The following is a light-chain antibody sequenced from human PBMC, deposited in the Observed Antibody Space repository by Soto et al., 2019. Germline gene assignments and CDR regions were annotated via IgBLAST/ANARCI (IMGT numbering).Light chain of an antibody. J-gene: IGKJ1*01. CDR1: QSISSW. CDR2: DAS. Sequence: DIQMTQSPSPLSASVGDRVTITCRASQSISSWLAWYQQKPGKVPKLLIYDASSLESGVPSRFSGGGSGTEFTLTISSLQPDDFATYYCHQYSSYSWTFGQGTKVDIK. V-gene: IGKV1-5*01. CDR3: HQYSSYSWT.